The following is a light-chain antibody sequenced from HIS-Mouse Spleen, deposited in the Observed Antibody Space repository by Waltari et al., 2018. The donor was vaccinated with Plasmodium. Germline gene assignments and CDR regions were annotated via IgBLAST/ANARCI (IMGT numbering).Light chain of an antibody. CDR3: SSYAGSNNLV. J-gene: IGLJ2*01. V-gene: IGLV2-8*01. CDR1: RSYVGGYHS. Sequence: QSALTQPPSASGSPGQPVTISCTGTRSYVGGYHSLPWYQQHPGTAPKLMIYEGSKRPSGVPDRFSGSKSGNTASLTVSGLQAEDEADYYCSSYAGSNNLVFGGGTKLTVL. CDR2: EGS.